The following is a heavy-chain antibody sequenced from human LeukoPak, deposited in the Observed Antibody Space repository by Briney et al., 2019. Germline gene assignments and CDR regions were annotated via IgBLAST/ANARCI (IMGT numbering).Heavy chain of an antibody. CDR2: ISAYNGNT. CDR1: YYTFTNYG. D-gene: IGHD1-1*01. V-gene: IGHV1-18*01. CDR3: ARVLEITNYYYYMDV. Sequence: VASVKVSCKASYYTFTNYGITWVRQAPGQGLEWMGWISAYNGNTFYAQNLQGRVTMTTDTSTSTAYMELRSLRSDDTAVYYCARVLEITNYYYYMDVWGKGTTVTVSS. J-gene: IGHJ6*03.